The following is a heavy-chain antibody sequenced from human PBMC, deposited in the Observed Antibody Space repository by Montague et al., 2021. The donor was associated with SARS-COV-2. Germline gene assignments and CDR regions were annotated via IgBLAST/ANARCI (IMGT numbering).Heavy chain of an antibody. CDR1: GFTFSSYA. Sequence: SLRLSCAAYGFTFSSYAMHWVRQAPGKGLEWVAVISYDGSNKYYADSVKGRFTISRDNSKNTLYLQMNSLRAEDTAVYYCARVYGGSYRGRIDYWGQGTLVTVSS. CDR3: ARVYGGSYRGRIDY. CDR2: ISYDGSNK. J-gene: IGHJ4*02. D-gene: IGHD1-26*01. V-gene: IGHV3-30-3*01.